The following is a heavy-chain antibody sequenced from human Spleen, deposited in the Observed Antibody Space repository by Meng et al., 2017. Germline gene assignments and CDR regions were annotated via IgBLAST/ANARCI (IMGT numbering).Heavy chain of an antibody. CDR2: INPKSGDT. Sequence: ASVKVSCKASGYTFPDYWLHWVRRAPGQGLEWMGRINPKSGDTHYAQRFQGRVTMTGDTSITTAYMDLSSLTSDDTAVYYCARGIWASPDYYDYWGQGTLVTVSS. D-gene: IGHD7-27*01. CDR3: ARGIWASPDYYDY. CDR1: GYTFPDYW. V-gene: IGHV1-2*06. J-gene: IGHJ4*02.